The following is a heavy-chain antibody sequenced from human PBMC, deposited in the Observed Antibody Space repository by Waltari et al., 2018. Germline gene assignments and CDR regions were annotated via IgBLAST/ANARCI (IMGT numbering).Heavy chain of an antibody. D-gene: IGHD3-10*01. Sequence: QVQLVESGGGVVQPGRSLRLSCAASGFTFSSYGMHWVRQAPGKGLEWVAVIWYDGSNKYYADSVKGRFTISRDNSKNTLYLQMNSLRAEDTAMYYCAKIVYYYGSGSGYDAFDIWGQGTMVTVSS. CDR3: AKIVYYYGSGSGYDAFDI. J-gene: IGHJ3*02. CDR2: IWYDGSNK. V-gene: IGHV3-30*18. CDR1: GFTFSSYG.